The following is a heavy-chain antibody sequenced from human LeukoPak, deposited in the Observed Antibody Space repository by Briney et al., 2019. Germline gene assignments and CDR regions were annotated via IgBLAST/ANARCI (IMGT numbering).Heavy chain of an antibody. CDR2: IYRSGST. CDR3: ARSNDNGDYYFDS. V-gene: IGHV4-4*07. J-gene: IGHJ4*02. CDR1: GTSISSYY. Sequence: SETLSLTCTVSGTSISSYYWNWIRQPAGTGLEWIGRIYRSGSTNYSPSLKSRISMSIDTSKSQFSLKLSSVTAADTAVYYCARSNDNGDYYFDSWGQGILVTVSS. D-gene: IGHD4-17*01.